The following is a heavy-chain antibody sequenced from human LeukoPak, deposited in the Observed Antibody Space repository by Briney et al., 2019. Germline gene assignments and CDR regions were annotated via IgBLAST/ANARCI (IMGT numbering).Heavy chain of an antibody. Sequence: GGSLRLSCAASGFTVSSNYMSWVRQAPGKGLEWVSAISGSGGSTYYADSVKGRFTISRDNSKNTLYLQMNSLRAEDTAVYYCAKQRGPYYDILTGYYGFDYWGQGTLVTVSS. J-gene: IGHJ4*02. D-gene: IGHD3-9*01. CDR1: GFTVSSNY. CDR3: AKQRGPYYDILTGYYGFDY. CDR2: ISGSGGST. V-gene: IGHV3-23*01.